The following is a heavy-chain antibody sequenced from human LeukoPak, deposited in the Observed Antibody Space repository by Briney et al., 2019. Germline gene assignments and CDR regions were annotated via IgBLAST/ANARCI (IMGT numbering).Heavy chain of an antibody. V-gene: IGHV3-53*01. CDR1: GFTVSTNN. D-gene: IGHD6-6*01. Sequence: PGGSLRLSCAVSGFTVSTNNISWVRQAPGKGLEWVSLIDSASHTYYADSVKGRFAISSHNSRNALSLQMNSLRVEDTAVYYCARSLNTAGRRGAFDVWGQGTMVTVSS. CDR2: IDSASHT. J-gene: IGHJ3*01. CDR3: ARSLNTAGRRGAFDV.